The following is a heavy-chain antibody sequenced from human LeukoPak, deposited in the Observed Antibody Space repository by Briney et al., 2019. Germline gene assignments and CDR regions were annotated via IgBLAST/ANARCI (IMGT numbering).Heavy chain of an antibody. CDR3: TRVHDYRTSGKYFQH. D-gene: IGHD4-11*01. CDR2: INPRDDTT. CDR1: GYTFISYY. J-gene: IGHJ1*01. V-gene: IGHV1-46*03. Sequence: ASVKVSCKASGYTFISYYIHWVRQAPGQGLEWVGIINPRDDTTSYAQRFQGRVTVTRDTTTTTVYMELSSLRSEDTAVYYCTRVHDYRTSGKYFQHWGQGTLVTVSS.